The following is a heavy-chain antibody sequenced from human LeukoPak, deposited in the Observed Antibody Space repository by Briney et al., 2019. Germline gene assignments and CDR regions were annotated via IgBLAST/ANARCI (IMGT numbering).Heavy chain of an antibody. D-gene: IGHD2-15*01. CDR3: ARDMVRDYYYYGMDV. Sequence: GASVKVSCTASGYTFTGYYMHWVRQAPGQGLEWMGWMNPNSGNTGYAQKFQGRVTMTRNTSISTAYMELSSLRSEDTAVYYCARDMVRDYYYYGMDVWGQGTTVTVSS. V-gene: IGHV1-8*02. CDR1: GYTFTGYY. CDR2: MNPNSGNT. J-gene: IGHJ6*02.